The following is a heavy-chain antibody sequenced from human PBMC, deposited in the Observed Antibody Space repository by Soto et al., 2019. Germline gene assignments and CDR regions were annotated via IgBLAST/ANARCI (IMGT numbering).Heavy chain of an antibody. D-gene: IGHD5-12*01. CDR2: IWYDGSNK. J-gene: IGHJ4*02. CDR3: ARDLGWLQLLFYFDY. V-gene: IGHV3-33*01. Sequence: GGSLRLSSAAAGCNFSSYGMHWVRQAQGKGLEWVAVIWYDGSNKYYADSVKGRFTIPRDNSKNTLYLQMNSLRAEDTAVYYCARDLGWLQLLFYFDYWGQGTLVTSPQ. CDR1: GCNFSSYG.